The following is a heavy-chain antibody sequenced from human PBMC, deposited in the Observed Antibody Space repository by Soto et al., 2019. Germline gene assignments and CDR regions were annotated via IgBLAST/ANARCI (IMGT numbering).Heavy chain of an antibody. V-gene: IGHV1-2*02. Sequence: ASVKVSCKASGYTFTGYYMHWVRQAPRQGLEWMGWINPNSGGTNYAQKFQGRVTMTRDTSISTAYMELSRLRSDDTAVYYCARGLGENYYYGMDVWGQGTTVTVSS. CDR1: GYTFTGYY. J-gene: IGHJ6*02. CDR2: INPNSGGT. CDR3: ARGLGENYYYGMDV. D-gene: IGHD3-16*01.